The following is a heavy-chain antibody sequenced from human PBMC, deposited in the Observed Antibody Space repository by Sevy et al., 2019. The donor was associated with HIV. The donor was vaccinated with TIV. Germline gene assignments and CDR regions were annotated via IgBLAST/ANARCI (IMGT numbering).Heavy chain of an antibody. D-gene: IGHD6-13*01. CDR3: ARDISHRQLARPYYFDY. J-gene: IGHJ4*02. CDR2: ISSSSSYI. V-gene: IGHV3-21*01. Sequence: GGSLRLSCAASGFTFSSYSINWVRQAPGKGLEWVSSISSSSSYIYYADSVKGRFTISRDNAKNSLYLQMNSLRAEDTAVYYCARDISHRQLARPYYFDYWGQGTLVTVSS. CDR1: GFTFSSYS.